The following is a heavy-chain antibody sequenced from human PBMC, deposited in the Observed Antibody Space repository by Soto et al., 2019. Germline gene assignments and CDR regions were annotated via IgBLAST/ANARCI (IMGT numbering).Heavy chain of an antibody. CDR3: ARDLGDYSSPYYYGMDV. V-gene: IGHV5-51*01. J-gene: IGHJ6*02. Sequence: PGESLKISCKASGYSFTDYWIGWVRQMPGKGLEWMGIIDPGDSETRYSPSFQGQVSISADKSVNIAYLQWGSLRASDTAVYYCARDLGDYSSPYYYGMDVWGQGTTVTVSS. CDR1: GYSFTDYW. CDR2: IDPGDSET. D-gene: IGHD4-4*01.